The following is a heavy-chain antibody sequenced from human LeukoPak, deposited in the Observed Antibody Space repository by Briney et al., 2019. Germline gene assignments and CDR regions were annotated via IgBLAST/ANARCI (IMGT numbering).Heavy chain of an antibody. CDR3: ARDRLPYCSGGSCSLGY. D-gene: IGHD2-15*01. J-gene: IGHJ4*02. Sequence: ASVKVSCEASGYTFTSYGISWVRQAPGQGLEWTGWISAYNGNTNYAQKLQGRVTMTTDTSTSTAYMELRSLRSDDTAVYYCARDRLPYCSGGSCSLGYWGQGTLVTVSS. CDR1: GYTFTSYG. CDR2: ISAYNGNT. V-gene: IGHV1-18*01.